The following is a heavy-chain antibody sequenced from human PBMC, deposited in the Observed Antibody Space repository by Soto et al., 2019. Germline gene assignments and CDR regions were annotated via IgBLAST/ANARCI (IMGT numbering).Heavy chain of an antibody. CDR2: ISYDGSNK. CDR1: GFTFSSYG. CDR3: AKDGRIDTLTGPIDY. V-gene: IGHV3-30*18. D-gene: IGHD3-9*01. J-gene: IGHJ4*02. Sequence: QVQLVESGGGVVQPGRSLRLSCAASGFTFSSYGMHWVRQAPGKGLEWVAVISYDGSNKYYADSVKGRFTISRDNSKNTLYLQMKSLRAEHTAVYYCAKDGRIDTLTGPIDYWGQGTLVTVS.